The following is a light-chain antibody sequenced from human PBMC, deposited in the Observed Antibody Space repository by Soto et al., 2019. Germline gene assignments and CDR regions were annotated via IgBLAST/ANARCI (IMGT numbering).Light chain of an antibody. CDR1: QSISSW. V-gene: IGKV1-5*01. J-gene: IGKJ1*01. CDR3: EQYNNWWT. Sequence: EIQMAQSPSTLSASVGDRVTITCRASQSISSWLAWYQQKPGKAPKLLIYDASSLESGVTSRFSGSGSGTEFTLTISSLQSEDFAVYYCEQYNNWWTFGQGTKADI. CDR2: DAS.